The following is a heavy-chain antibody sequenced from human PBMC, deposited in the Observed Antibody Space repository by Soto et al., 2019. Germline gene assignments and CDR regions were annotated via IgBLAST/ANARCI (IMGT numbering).Heavy chain of an antibody. V-gene: IGHV4-61*08. J-gene: IGHJ3*02. Sequence: SETLSLTCTVSGGSINSGGYCWSWIRQHPGKGLDWIGCISYSGSTNYNPSLKSRVTISVDTSKNQFSLKLSSVTAADTAVYFCARRYGLSAFDIWGQGTMVTVSS. CDR3: ARRYGLSAFDI. CDR1: GGSINSGGYC. D-gene: IGHD3-10*01. CDR2: ISYSGST.